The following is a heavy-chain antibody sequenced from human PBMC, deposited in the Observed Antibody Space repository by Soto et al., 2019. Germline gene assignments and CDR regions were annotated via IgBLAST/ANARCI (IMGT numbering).Heavy chain of an antibody. J-gene: IGHJ5*02. Sequence: GASVKVSCKASGYTFTSYGISWVRQAPGQGLEWMGWISAYNGNTNYAQKLQGRATMTTDTSTSTAYMELRSLRSDDTAVYYCARDRNYYGSGGRWFDPWGQGTLVTVSS. D-gene: IGHD3-10*01. CDR1: GYTFTSYG. CDR2: ISAYNGNT. CDR3: ARDRNYYGSGGRWFDP. V-gene: IGHV1-18*01.